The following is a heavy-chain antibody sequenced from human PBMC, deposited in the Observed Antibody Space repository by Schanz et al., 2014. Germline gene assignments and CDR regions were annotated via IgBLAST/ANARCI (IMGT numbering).Heavy chain of an antibody. CDR1: GYTFTSYS. CDR2: IGPDSGST. CDR3: ASDGSGRYTGFDY. V-gene: IGHV1-2*06. D-gene: IGHD1-26*01. Sequence: QVQLVQSGSELKKPGASVKVSCKASGYTFTSYSMNWVRQAPGQGLEWMGRIGPDSGSTTYAQKFQGRVTVTRDTSISTAYMELWRLGSEDTAMYYCASDGSGRYTGFDYWGQGTLVTVSS. J-gene: IGHJ4*02.